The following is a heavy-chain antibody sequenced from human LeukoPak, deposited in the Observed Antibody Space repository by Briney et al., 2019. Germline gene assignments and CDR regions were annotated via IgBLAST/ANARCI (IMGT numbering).Heavy chain of an antibody. CDR2: AYYTGSN. V-gene: IGHV4-39*01. D-gene: IGHD5-24*01. J-gene: IGHJ6*01. Sequence: SETLSLTCTVSGGSVASTGCYWGWIRQPPGKGLEWIGSAYYTGSNYSPPSLKSRLTISVDTSKNQFALTLSSVTAADTAVYYCGRHVRNGWDYHYGLDVWGQGTTVTVSS. CDR3: GRHVRNGWDYHYGLDV. CDR1: GGSVASTGCY.